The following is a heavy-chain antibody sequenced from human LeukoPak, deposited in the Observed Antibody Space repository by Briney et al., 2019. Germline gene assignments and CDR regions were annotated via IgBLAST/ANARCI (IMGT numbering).Heavy chain of an antibody. CDR3: AKDGAVAGTIDY. V-gene: IGHV3-23*01. CDR2: ISGSGGST. J-gene: IGHJ4*02. D-gene: IGHD6-19*01. Sequence: GGSLRLSCAASGFTFSSYAMSWVRQAPGKGLEWVSAISGSGGSTYYADSVKGRFTISRDNSKNTLYLQMNSLRAEDAAVYYCAKDGAVAGTIDYWGQGTLVTVSS. CDR1: GFTFSSYA.